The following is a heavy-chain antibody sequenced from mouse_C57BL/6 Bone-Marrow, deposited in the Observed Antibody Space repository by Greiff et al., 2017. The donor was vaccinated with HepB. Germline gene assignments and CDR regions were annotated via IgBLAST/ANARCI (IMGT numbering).Heavy chain of an antibody. CDR3: ARGGLSRGYFDV. J-gene: IGHJ1*03. CDR1: GFTFSDYG. Sequence: EVKLVESGGGLVKPGGSLKLSCAASGFTFSDYGMHWVRQAPEKGLEWVAYISSGSSTIYYADTVKGRFTISRDNAKNTLFLQMTSLRSEDTAMYYCARGGLSRGYFDVWGTGTTVTVSS. CDR2: ISSGSSTI. V-gene: IGHV5-17*01. D-gene: IGHD3-3*01.